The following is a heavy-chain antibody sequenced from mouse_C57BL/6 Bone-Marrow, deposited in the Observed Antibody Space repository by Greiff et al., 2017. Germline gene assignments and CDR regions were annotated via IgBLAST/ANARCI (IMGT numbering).Heavy chain of an antibody. CDR1: GFNIKNTY. V-gene: IGHV14-3*01. J-gene: IGHJ2*01. Sequence: VQLQQSVAELVRPGASVKLSCTASGFNIKNTYMHWVKQRPEQGLEWIGRIDPANGNTKYAPKFQGKATITAAPSSNTAYLQLSSLTSEDTAIYYCATYYYGSSYYFDYWGQGTTLTVSS. D-gene: IGHD1-1*01. CDR2: IDPANGNT. CDR3: ATYYYGSSYYFDY.